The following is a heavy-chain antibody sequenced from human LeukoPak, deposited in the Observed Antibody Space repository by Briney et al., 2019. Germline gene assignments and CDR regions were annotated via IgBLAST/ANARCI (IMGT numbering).Heavy chain of an antibody. CDR1: GFTFSSYA. J-gene: IGHJ3*02. D-gene: IGHD3-10*01. V-gene: IGHV3-23*01. CDR3: AKFVTMVRGVIPDAFDI. Sequence: PGGSLRLSCAASGFTFSSYAMSWVRQAPGKGLEWVSAISGSGGSTYYADSVKGRFTISRDNSKNTLYLQMNSLRAEDTAVYYCAKFVTMVRGVIPDAFDIWGQGTMVTVSS. CDR2: ISGSGGST.